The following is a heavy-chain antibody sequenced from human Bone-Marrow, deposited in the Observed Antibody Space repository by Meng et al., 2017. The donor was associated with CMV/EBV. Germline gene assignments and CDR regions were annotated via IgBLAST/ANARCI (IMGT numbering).Heavy chain of an antibody. D-gene: IGHD3-22*01. V-gene: IGHV4-39*01. J-gene: IGHJ5*02. CDR2: IYHGGST. CDR3: LANGYYSNWFDP. Sequence: QGHLQESGQGLVKPSETLSLICSVSGDSISSGNFYWGWIRQPPGKGLEYIGSIYHGGSTYYNPSLKSRVTIFVDTSKNQFSLRLTSVTAADTAVYYCLANGYYSNWFDPWGQEPWSPSPQ. CDR1: GDSISSGNFY.